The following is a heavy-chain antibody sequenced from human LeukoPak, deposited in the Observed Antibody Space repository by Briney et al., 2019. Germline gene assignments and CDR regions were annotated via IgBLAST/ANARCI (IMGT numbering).Heavy chain of an antibody. D-gene: IGHD5-18*01. CDR2: ISSSGSTI. Sequence: GGSLRLSCAASGFTFSDYYMSWIRQAPGKGLEWVSYISSSGSTIYYADSVKGRFTISRDNSKNTLYLQMNSLRAEDTAVYYCAKEDSYGYFYYYYYMDVWGKGTTVTVSS. J-gene: IGHJ6*03. CDR1: GFTFSDYY. V-gene: IGHV3-11*04. CDR3: AKEDSYGYFYYYYYMDV.